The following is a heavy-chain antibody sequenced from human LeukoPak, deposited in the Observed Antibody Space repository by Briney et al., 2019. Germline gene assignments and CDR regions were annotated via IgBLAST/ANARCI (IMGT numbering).Heavy chain of an antibody. CDR1: GFTFSRSA. CDR3: VKHSAPVLAAARFDY. J-gene: IGHJ4*02. CDR2: ISYDGGNK. V-gene: IGHV3-30*18. D-gene: IGHD2-2*01. Sequence: GGSLRLSCAASGFTFSRSAMHWVRQAPGKGLEWVAIISYDGGNKYYADSVKGRFTISRDNSKNTLYLQMNSLRAEDTALYYCVKHSAPVLAAARFDYWGQGNLVTVSS.